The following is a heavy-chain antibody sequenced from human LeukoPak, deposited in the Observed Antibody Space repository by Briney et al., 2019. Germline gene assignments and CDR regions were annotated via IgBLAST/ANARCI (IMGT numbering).Heavy chain of an antibody. V-gene: IGHV4-59*08. Sequence: PSETLSLTCTVSGESISSYHWTWIRQPPGRGLEWIGYIYYSGDSNYNPSLKSRVTISLDTSNNQFSLKLNSVTAADTAIYYCATYTRHCSGGTCYSIDYWGQGTLVTVSS. J-gene: IGHJ4*02. D-gene: IGHD2-15*01. CDR1: GESISSYH. CDR3: ATYTRHCSGGTCYSIDY. CDR2: IYYSGDS.